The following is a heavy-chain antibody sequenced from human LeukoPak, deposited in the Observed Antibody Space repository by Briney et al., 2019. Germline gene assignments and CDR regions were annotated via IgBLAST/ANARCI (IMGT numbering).Heavy chain of an antibody. V-gene: IGHV4-59*01. D-gene: IGHD3-10*01. CDR1: GGSISGFF. J-gene: IGHJ5*02. CDR2: IYYSGTT. CDR3: ARVGYGSGSWGWFDP. Sequence: SETLSLTCTVSGGSISGFFWSWIRQSPGKGLEYIGYIYYSGTTDYNPTLKSRVSMSVDTSKNQFFLNLTSVTAADTAIYYCARVGYGSGSWGWFDPWGQGTLVAVSS.